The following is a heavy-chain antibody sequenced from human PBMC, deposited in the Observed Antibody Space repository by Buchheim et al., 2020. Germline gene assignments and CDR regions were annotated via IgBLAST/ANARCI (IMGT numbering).Heavy chain of an antibody. CDR3: SRAMAPKVPRKYCTSATCYTGGLDR. D-gene: IGHD2-2*02. CDR1: GYTFGAYG. J-gene: IGHJ5*02. CDR2: IRSEAYGGAT. Sequence: EVQLVESGGGLVKPGRSLRLSCTTSGYTFGAYGISWIRQAPGMGLEWVGFIRSEAYGGATEYAASVKGRFSISRDDSKSIAYLEMNSLRVEDTAVYFCSRAMAPKVPRKYCTSATCYTGGLDRWGQGTL. V-gene: IGHV3-49*05.